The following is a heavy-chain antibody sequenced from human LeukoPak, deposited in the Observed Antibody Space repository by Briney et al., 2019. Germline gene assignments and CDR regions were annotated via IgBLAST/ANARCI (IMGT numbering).Heavy chain of an antibody. J-gene: IGHJ4*02. CDR3: ARGALLLGVRY. CDR2: IYYSGST. D-gene: IGHD3-22*01. V-gene: IGHV4-31*03. Sequence: SQTLSLTCTVSGGSISSGGYYWSWIRQHPGKGLEWIGYIYYSGSTYYHPSLKSRVTISVDTSKNQFSLKLSSVTAADTAVYYCARGALLLGVRYWGQGTLVTVSS. CDR1: GGSISSGGYY.